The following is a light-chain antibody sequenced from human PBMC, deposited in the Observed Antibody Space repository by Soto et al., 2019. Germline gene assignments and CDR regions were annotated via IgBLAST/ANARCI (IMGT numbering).Light chain of an antibody. CDR1: QSISSY. J-gene: IGKJ1*01. Sequence: DIQMTRSPSSLSASLVDRVTITCRASQSISSYLNCYQQKPGKAPKLLIYTATTLQSGVPSRFSGSGSGTDFTLTICSLQPEDFATYYCQQTYGTPTFGQGTKVDIK. V-gene: IGKV1-39*01. CDR3: QQTYGTPT. CDR2: TAT.